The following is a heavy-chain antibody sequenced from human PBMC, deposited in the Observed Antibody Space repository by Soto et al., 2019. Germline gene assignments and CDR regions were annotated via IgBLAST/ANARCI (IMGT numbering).Heavy chain of an antibody. Sequence: EVPLLESGGGLVQPGGSLRLSCAASGFTFSSYAMSWVRPAPGKGLEWVSIISGSVGGTYYADSVKGRFTISRDNSKNTLYLQVNSLRAEDTAVYYCAKGDSSWSYFDFWGQGTLVTVSS. J-gene: IGHJ4*02. CDR1: GFTFSSYA. CDR3: AKGDSSWSYFDF. CDR2: ISGSVGGT. V-gene: IGHV3-23*01. D-gene: IGHD6-13*01.